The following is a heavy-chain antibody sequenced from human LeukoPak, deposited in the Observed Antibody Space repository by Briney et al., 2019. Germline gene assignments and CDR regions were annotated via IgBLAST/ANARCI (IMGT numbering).Heavy chain of an antibody. CDR2: ISAYNGNT. CDR3: ARAKYYYGSGSYYPDY. D-gene: IGHD3-10*01. J-gene: IGHJ4*02. CDR1: GYTFTSYG. V-gene: IGHV1-18*01. Sequence: GASVTVSFKASGYTFTSYGISWVRQAPGQGLEWMGWISAYNGNTNYAQKLQGRVTMTTDTSTSTAYMELRSLRSDDTAVYYCARAKYYYGSGSYYPDYWGQGTLVTVSS.